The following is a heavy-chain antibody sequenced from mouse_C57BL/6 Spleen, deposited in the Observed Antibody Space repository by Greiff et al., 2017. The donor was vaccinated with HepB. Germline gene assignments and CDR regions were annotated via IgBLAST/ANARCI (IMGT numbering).Heavy chain of an antibody. CDR1: GYTFTGYW. CDR3: ARRTVVAYYYAMDY. J-gene: IGHJ4*01. V-gene: IGHV1-9*01. D-gene: IGHD1-1*01. CDR2: ILPGSGST. Sequence: QVQLQQSGAELMKPGASVKLSCKATGYTFTGYWIEWVKQRPGHGLEWIGEILPGSGSTNYNEKFKGKATFTADTSSNPAYMQLSSLTTEDSAIYYCARRTVVAYYYAMDYWGQGTSVTVSS.